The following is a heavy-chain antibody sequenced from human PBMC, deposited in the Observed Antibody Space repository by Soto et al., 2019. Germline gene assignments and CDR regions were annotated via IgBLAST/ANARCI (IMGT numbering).Heavy chain of an antibody. D-gene: IGHD5-12*01. J-gene: IGHJ4*02. Sequence: GGSLRLSCAASGFTFSSYWMHWVRQAPGKGLVWVSRINSDGSSTSYADSVKGRFTISRDNAKNTLYLQMNSLRAEDTAVYYCARAVRDGYNLYYFDYWGQGTLVTVSS. CDR1: GFTFSSYW. V-gene: IGHV3-74*01. CDR2: INSDGSST. CDR3: ARAVRDGYNLYYFDY.